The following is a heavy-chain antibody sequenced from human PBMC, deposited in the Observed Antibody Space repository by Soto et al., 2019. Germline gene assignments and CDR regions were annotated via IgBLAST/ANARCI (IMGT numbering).Heavy chain of an antibody. CDR2: INSDGSTT. Sequence: GALRLSCVVSGIIFSNYEMNWVRQAPGEDLEWLSYINSDGSTTHYAEALKGRCTVTRDNAKDSLYLQMNSLRVEDTAVYYCARYKRSVRTLPYFDYWGQGTLVTVSS. V-gene: IGHV3-48*03. J-gene: IGHJ4*02. D-gene: IGHD1-20*01. CDR1: GIIFSNYE. CDR3: ARYKRSVRTLPYFDY.